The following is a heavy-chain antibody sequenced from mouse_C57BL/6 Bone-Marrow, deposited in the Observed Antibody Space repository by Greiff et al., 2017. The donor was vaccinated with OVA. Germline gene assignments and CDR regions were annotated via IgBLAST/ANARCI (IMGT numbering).Heavy chain of an antibody. Sequence: VQLQQPGAELVKPGASVKVSCKASGYTFTSYWMHWVKQRPGQGLEWIGRIHPSDSDTTYNQKFKGKATLTVDKSSSTAYMQSSSLASKDSAVCYCAMGGFYNYGSSHYAMDYGGQGTSVTVSS. J-gene: IGHJ4*01. CDR1: GYTFTSYW. V-gene: IGHV1-74*01. CDR3: AMGGFYNYGSSHYAMDY. D-gene: IGHD1-1*01. CDR2: IHPSDSDT.